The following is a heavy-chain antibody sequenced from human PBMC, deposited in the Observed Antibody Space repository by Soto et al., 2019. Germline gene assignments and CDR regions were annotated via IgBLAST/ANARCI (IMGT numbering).Heavy chain of an antibody. D-gene: IGHD3-22*01. Sequence: GGSLRLSCAASGFTFSNFAMHWVRQAPCKGLEWVAVMWSDGTSKAYADSVKGRFTISRDNSKNTLYLQMNSLRAEDTAVYYCARESYYDSSGHITGAFDIWGKGTVVTVSS. J-gene: IGHJ3*02. CDR3: ARESYYDSSGHITGAFDI. CDR1: GFTFSNFA. CDR2: MWSDGTSK. V-gene: IGHV3-33*01.